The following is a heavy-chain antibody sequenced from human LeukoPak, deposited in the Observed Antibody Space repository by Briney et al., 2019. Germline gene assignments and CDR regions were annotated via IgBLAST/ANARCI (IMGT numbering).Heavy chain of an antibody. CDR1: GGSISSYY. V-gene: IGHV4-59*01. CDR3: ARDQRSGLAY. J-gene: IGHJ4*02. D-gene: IGHD3-3*01. Sequence: PSETLSLTCTVSGGSISSYYWSWIRQPPGKGLEWIGYIYYSGSTNYNPSLKSRVTISVDTSKNQFSLKLSSVTAADTAVYYCARDQRSGLAYWGQGTLVTVSS. CDR2: IYYSGST.